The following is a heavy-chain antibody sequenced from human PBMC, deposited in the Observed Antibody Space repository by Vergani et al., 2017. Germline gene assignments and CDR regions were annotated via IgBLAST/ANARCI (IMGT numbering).Heavy chain of an antibody. V-gene: IGHV4-61*02. CDR3: ARVDTQVPATSHFYYMDV. CDR1: GASMSSVGYY. D-gene: IGHD6-25*01. J-gene: IGHJ6*03. Sequence: QVQLQESGPGLVKPSQTLSLTCTVSGASMSSVGYYWTWIRQSAGKRLEWIGDILGSGTANYNPSFQGRVSMSVATSKNQFSLKLRSVTAADTAVYYCARVDTQVPATSHFYYMDVWGKGTTVVVSS. CDR2: ILGSGTA.